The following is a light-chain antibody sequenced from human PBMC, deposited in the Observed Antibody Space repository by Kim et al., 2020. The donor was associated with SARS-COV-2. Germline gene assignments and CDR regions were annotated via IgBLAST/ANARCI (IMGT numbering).Light chain of an antibody. Sequence: SYELTQPPSVSVSPGQTASITCSGDKLGDKYACWYQQKPGQSPVLVIYQDSKRPSGIPERFSGSNSGNTATLTISGTQAMDEADYNCQAWDSSTRVFGGG. J-gene: IGLJ3*02. CDR3: QAWDSSTRV. V-gene: IGLV3-1*01. CDR2: QDS. CDR1: KLGDKY.